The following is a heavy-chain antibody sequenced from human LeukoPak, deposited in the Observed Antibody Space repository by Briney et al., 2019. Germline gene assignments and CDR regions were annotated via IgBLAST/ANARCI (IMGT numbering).Heavy chain of an antibody. CDR2: IVVGSGNT. CDR3: AAPGGYSYGSHYGMDV. V-gene: IGHV1-58*02. CDR1: GFTFTSSA. D-gene: IGHD5-18*01. J-gene: IGHJ6*02. Sequence: SVKVSCKASGFTFTSSAMQWVRQARGQRLEWIGWIVVGSGNTNYAQKFQERVTITRDMSTSTAYMELSSLRSEDTAVYYCAAPGGYSYGSHYGMDVWGQGTTVTVSS.